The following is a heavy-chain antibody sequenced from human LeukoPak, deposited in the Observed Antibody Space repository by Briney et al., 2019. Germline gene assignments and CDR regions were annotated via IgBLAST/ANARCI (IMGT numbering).Heavy chain of an antibody. Sequence: RGESLKISCKGSGYSFTSYWIGWVRQMPGKGLEWMGIIYPGDSDTRYSPSFQGQVTISADKSISTAYLQWSSLKASDTAMYYCARHYGDYEPEPDAFDIWGQGTMVTVSS. CDR2: IYPGDSDT. J-gene: IGHJ3*02. D-gene: IGHD4-17*01. V-gene: IGHV5-51*01. CDR1: GYSFTSYW. CDR3: ARHYGDYEPEPDAFDI.